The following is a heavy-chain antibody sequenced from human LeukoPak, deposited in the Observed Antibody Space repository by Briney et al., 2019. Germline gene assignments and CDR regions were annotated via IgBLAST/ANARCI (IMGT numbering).Heavy chain of an antibody. CDR1: GGSFSGYY. CDR2: INHSGST. Sequence: SETLSLTCAVYGGSFSGYYWSWIRQPPGKGLEWIREINHSGSTNYNPSLKSRVTISVDTSKNQFSLKLSSVTAADTAVYYCARDVADDYGDYEGELPIWGQGTMVTVSS. J-gene: IGHJ3*02. D-gene: IGHD4-17*01. V-gene: IGHV4-34*01. CDR3: ARDVADDYGDYEGELPI.